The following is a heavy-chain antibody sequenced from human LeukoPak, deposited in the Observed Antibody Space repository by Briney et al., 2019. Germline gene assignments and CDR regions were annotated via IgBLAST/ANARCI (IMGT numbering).Heavy chain of an antibody. CDR3: AKGGSRGYYGGIDY. Sequence: GGPLRLSCAASGFTFSTYGMNWVRQAPGKGLEWVSGISPSGGITYYTDSVKGRLTISRDNFRNMLYLQMNSLRAEDTAIYYCAKGGSRGYYGGIDYWGQGTLVTVSS. V-gene: IGHV3-23*01. CDR2: ISPSGGIT. D-gene: IGHD3-22*01. J-gene: IGHJ4*02. CDR1: GFTFSTYG.